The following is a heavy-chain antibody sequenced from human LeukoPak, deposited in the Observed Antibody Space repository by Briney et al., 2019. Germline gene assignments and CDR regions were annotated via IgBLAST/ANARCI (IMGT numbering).Heavy chain of an antibody. CDR3: AKDRGMVRGANYFDY. CDR1: GFSFSTHG. J-gene: IGHJ4*02. Sequence: GGSLRLSCAASGFSFSTHGMHWVRQAPGKGLEWVAVIWHDGRTIYNEDSVKGRFTISRDTSENTVYLQMNSLRAEDTAVYYCAKDRGMVRGANYFDYWGQGTLVTVSS. D-gene: IGHD3-10*01. V-gene: IGHV3-33*06. CDR2: IWHDGRTI.